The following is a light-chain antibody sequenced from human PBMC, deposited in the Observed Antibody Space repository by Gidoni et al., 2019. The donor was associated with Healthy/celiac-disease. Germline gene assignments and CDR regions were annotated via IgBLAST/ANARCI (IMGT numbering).Light chain of an antibody. CDR2: KAS. CDR3: QQYNSYPYT. J-gene: IGKJ2*01. Sequence: DIQMSQSPSTLSASVGDRVTITCRASQSISSWLAWYQQKPGKAPKLLIYKASSLESGVPSRFSGSGSGTEFTLTISSLQPDDFATYYCQQYNSYPYTFGQGTKLEIK. V-gene: IGKV1-5*03. CDR1: QSISSW.